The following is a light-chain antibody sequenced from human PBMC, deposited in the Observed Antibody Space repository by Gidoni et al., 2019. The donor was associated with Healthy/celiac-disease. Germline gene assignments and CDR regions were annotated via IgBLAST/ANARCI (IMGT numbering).Light chain of an antibody. CDR2: KAS. CDR3: QQYNSYPYT. J-gene: IGKJ2*01. Sequence: DIQMSQSPSTLSASVGDRVTITCRASQSISSWLAWYQQKPGKAPKLLIYKASSLESGVPSRFSGSGSGTEFTLTISSLQPDDFATYYCQQYNSYPYTFGQGTKLEIK. V-gene: IGKV1-5*03. CDR1: QSISSW.